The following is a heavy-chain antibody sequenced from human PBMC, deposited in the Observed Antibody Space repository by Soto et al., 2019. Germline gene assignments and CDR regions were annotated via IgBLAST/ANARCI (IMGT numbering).Heavy chain of an antibody. CDR2: IYTSGST. J-gene: IGHJ3*02. V-gene: IGHV4-4*07. CDR3: ARDPEGVYYYDSSGYFGAFDI. CDR1: GGSISSYY. Sequence: QVQLQESGPGLVKPSETLSLTCTVSGGSISSYYWSWIRQPAGKGLEWIGRIYTSGSTNYNPSLKSRVTMSVDTSKNQFSLKLSSVTAADTAVYYCARDPEGVYYYDSSGYFGAFDIWGQGTMVTVSS. D-gene: IGHD3-22*01.